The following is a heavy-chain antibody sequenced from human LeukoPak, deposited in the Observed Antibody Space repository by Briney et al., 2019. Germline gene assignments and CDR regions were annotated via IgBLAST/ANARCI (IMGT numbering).Heavy chain of an antibody. J-gene: IGHJ6*03. Sequence: SETLSLTCTVSGGSISSGNYYWSWLRQPAGKGLEWIGRIYTSGSTNYSPSPKSRVTISLDTSRTQFSLKLTSVTAADTAVYYCARTRRATVTSYYYYYMDVWGKGTTVTVSS. V-gene: IGHV4-61*02. CDR2: IYTSGST. D-gene: IGHD4-17*01. CDR3: ARTRRATVTSYYYYYMDV. CDR1: GGSISSGNYY.